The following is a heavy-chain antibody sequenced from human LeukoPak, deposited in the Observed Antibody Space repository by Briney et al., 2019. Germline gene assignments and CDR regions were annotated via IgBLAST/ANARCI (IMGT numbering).Heavy chain of an antibody. CDR3: ARHTPENRRNGLDV. D-gene: IGHD2/OR15-2a*01. CDR1: GGSISTYY. CDR2: IYYTGST. V-gene: IGHV4-59*08. Sequence: PSETLSLTCTVSGGSISTYYWSWIRQPPGKGLEWIGYIYYTGSTNYNPSLKRRVTISVDTSKNQFSLKLSSVTAADTAVYYCARHTPENRRNGLDVWGQGTTVTVSS. J-gene: IGHJ6*02.